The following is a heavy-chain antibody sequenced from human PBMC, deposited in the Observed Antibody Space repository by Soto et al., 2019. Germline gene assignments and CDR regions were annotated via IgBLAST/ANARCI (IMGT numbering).Heavy chain of an antibody. V-gene: IGHV3-33*01. J-gene: IGHJ6*02. D-gene: IGHD3-3*01. CDR1: GFTFSSYD. CDR3: ASGSNYDFGSGPRNWTYQTAYYYGMDV. CDR2: IWYDGSNK. Sequence: GGSLRLSCAASGFTFSSYDMHWVRQAPGKGLERVAVIWYDGSNKYYADSVKGRFTISRDNSKNTLYLQMNSGSAEDTAVYYCASGSNYDFGSGPRNWTYQTAYYYGMDVWGQGTTVTVSS.